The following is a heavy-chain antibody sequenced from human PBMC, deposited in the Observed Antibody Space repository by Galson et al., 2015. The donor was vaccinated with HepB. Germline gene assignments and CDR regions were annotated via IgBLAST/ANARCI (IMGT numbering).Heavy chain of an antibody. D-gene: IGHD3-16*01. CDR1: GFIFGHHG. Sequence: SLRLSCATSGFIFGHHGMTWVASINGRGSKRNYAESVKGRSSISRDNSKNTLFLEMNSLRAEDTAVYYCVEEGAWFGGDWFDPWGQGTLVIVS. CDR3: VEEGAWFGGDWFDP. V-gene: IGHV3-23*01. J-gene: IGHJ5*02. CDR2: INGRGSKR.